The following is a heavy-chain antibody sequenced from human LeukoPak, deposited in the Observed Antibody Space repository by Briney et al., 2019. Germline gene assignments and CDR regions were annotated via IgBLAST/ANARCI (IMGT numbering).Heavy chain of an antibody. J-gene: IGHJ4*02. V-gene: IGHV4-59*08. Sequence: ASETLSVTCTVPGGSISSYYWSWIRQPPGKGLEWIGYIYYSGSTNYNPSLKSRVTISVDTSKNQFSLKLSSVTAADTAVYYCARMEDYGSGSYPYFDYWGQGTLVTVSS. D-gene: IGHD3-10*01. CDR3: ARMEDYGSGSYPYFDY. CDR1: GGSISSYY. CDR2: IYYSGST.